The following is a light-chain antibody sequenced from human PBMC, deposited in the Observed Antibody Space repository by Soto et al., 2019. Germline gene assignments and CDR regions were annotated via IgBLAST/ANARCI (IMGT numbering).Light chain of an antibody. J-gene: IGLJ2*01. V-gene: IGLV2-14*01. CDR1: SSDVGGYNY. Sequence: QSALTQPASVSGSPGQSITISCTGISSDVGGYNYVSWYQQHPGKAPKLMIYDVSNRPSGVSNRLSGSKSGNTASLAISGLQAEDEGDYYCSSYTSSSTVFGGGTKLTVL. CDR2: DVS. CDR3: SSYTSSSTV.